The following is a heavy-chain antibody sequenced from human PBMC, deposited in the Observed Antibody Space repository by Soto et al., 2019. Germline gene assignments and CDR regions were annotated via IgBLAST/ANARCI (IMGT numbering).Heavy chain of an antibody. CDR1: GFTFSSYW. CDR3: ASLAEPVDY. CDR2: IDSNGIMT. Sequence: GGSLRLCCAASGFTFSSYWMHWVRQVPGKGMEWVSKIDSNGIMTDYADSVKGRFTISRDNAKNSLYLHMNSLRAEDPAVYHCASLAEPVDYWGQAPLATVSS. V-gene: IGHV3-74*01. J-gene: IGHJ4*01.